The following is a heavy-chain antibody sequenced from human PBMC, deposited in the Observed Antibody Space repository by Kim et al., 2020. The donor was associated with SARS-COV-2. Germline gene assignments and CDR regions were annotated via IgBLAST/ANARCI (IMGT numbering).Heavy chain of an antibody. CDR3: VRGNSTSWYYYYAMDV. Sequence: SETLSLTCTVSGGSTSSTNYYWGWLRQSPGKGLEWIGIIYYSGSTYYNPSLKRPVAMSVDTSKNQFSLTLTSVTAADTAVYYCVRGNSTSWYYYYAMDVWGQGTTVTVSS. D-gene: IGHD6-13*01. CDR1: GGSTSSTNYY. V-gene: IGHV4-39*01. J-gene: IGHJ6*02. CDR2: IYYSGST.